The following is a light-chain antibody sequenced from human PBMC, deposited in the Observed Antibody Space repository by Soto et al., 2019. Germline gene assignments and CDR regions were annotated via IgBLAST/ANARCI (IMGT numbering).Light chain of an antibody. V-gene: IGKV3-15*01. Sequence: EIEMTQSPATLSLAPGERVTLSCRASESVSTNLAWYQQKAGQAPRLLIYGASTRATGIPARFSGSGSGTEFTLTISSLQSEDFAVYYCQQYSNWRTFGQGTRWISN. CDR3: QQYSNWRT. CDR1: ESVSTN. J-gene: IGKJ1*01. CDR2: GAS.